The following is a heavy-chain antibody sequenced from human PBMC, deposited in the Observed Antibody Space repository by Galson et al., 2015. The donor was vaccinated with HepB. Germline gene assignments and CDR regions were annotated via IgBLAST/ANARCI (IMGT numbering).Heavy chain of an antibody. CDR2: ISGSGGST. Sequence: SLRLSCAASGFTFSSYAMSWVRQAPGKGLEWVSAISGSGGSTYYADSVKGRFTISRDNSKNTLYLQMNSLRAEDTAVYYCAKELLWFGEPNKNWFDPWGQGTLVTVSS. J-gene: IGHJ5*02. V-gene: IGHV3-23*01. D-gene: IGHD3-10*01. CDR1: GFTFSSYA. CDR3: AKELLWFGEPNKNWFDP.